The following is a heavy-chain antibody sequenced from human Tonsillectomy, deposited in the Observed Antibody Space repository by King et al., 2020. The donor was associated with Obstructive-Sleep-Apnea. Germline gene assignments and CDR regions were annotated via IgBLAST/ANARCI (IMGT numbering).Heavy chain of an antibody. Sequence: QLVQSGGEVKKPGASVRVSCKASGYNFKTYGLSWVRQAPGHVLEWMGWISGHNGDTNYAPRLRGRVVMTADTTTSTAYMELSSLTPDDTAVYYCARDLFYYNSGTSYEDTFDIWGQGTMVTVSS. V-gene: IGHV1-18*01. CDR3: ARDLFYYNSGTSYEDTFDI. CDR1: GYNFKTYG. CDR2: ISGHNGDT. D-gene: IGHD3-10*01. J-gene: IGHJ3*02.